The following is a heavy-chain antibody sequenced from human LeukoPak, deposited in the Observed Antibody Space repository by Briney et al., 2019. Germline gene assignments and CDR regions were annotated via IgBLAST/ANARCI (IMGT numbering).Heavy chain of an antibody. D-gene: IGHD4-17*01. CDR2: FDPEDGET. J-gene: IGHJ6*02. Sequence: GASVKVSCKVSGYTLTELSMHWVRQAPGKGLEWMGGFDPEDGETIYAQKFQGRVTMTEDTSTDTAYIELSSLRSEDTAVYYCATNGERSYGMDVWGQGTTVTVSS. CDR3: ATNGERSYGMDV. V-gene: IGHV1-24*01. CDR1: GYTLTELS.